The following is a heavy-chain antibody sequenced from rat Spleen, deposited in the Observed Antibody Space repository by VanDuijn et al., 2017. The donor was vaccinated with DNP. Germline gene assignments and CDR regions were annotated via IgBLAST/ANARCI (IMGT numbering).Heavy chain of an antibody. CDR1: GFTFSDYY. CDR2: MSSDGGSI. D-gene: IGHD1-6*01. J-gene: IGHJ2*01. V-gene: IGHV5-20*01. Sequence: EVQLVESGGGLVQPGRSLKLSCAASGFTFSDYYMAWVRQAPTKGLELVAYMSSDGGSIYYGDSVKGRFTISRDNAKSTLYLQMNSLKSEDTATYYCTTDPYMYTTDYYYGFDYWGQGVMVSVSS. CDR3: TTDPYMYTTDYYYGFDY.